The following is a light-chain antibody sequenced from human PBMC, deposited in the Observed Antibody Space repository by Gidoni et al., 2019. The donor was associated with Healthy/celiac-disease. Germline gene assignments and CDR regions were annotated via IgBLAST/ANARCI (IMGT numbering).Light chain of an antibody. J-gene: IGLJ2*01. CDR3: SSYAGSNNLV. V-gene: IGLV2-8*01. Sequence: QSALTQPPAASGSPGQSVTISCTGTSSDSGGYNYVSWYQQHPGKAPNLMIYEVSKRHSGVPDRFSGSQSGHTASLTVSALPAEDEAAYYCSSYAGSNNLVFGGGTKLTVL. CDR1: SSDSGGYNY. CDR2: EVS.